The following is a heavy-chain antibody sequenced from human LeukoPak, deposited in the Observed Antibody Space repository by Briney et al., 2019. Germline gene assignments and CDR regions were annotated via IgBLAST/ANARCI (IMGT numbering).Heavy chain of an antibody. CDR1: GGSISSSSYY. V-gene: IGHV4-39*01. Sequence: PSETLSLTCTVSGGSISSSSYYWGWIRQPPGKGLEWIGGIYYSGSTYYNPSLKSRVTISVDTSKNQFSLRLSSVTAADTAVYYCARGSRSGYLDYWGQGTLVTVSS. D-gene: IGHD3-22*01. CDR3: ARGSRSGYLDY. J-gene: IGHJ4*02. CDR2: IYYSGST.